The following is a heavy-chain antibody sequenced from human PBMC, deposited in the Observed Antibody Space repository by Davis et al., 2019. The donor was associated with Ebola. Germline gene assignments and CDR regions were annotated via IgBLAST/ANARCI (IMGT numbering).Heavy chain of an antibody. D-gene: IGHD4-23*01. CDR1: GFTFSSYG. Sequence: GESLKISCAASGFTFSSYGMHWVRQAPGKGLEWVAVIWYDGSNKYYADSVKGRFTISRDNSKNTLYLQMNSLRAEDTAVYYCARDPSTTVVTRVFDYWGQGTLVTVSS. CDR3: ARDPSTTVVTRVFDY. V-gene: IGHV3-33*01. CDR2: IWYDGSNK. J-gene: IGHJ4*02.